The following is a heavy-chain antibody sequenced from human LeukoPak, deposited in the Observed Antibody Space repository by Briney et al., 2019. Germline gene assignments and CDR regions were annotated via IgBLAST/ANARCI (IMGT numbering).Heavy chain of an antibody. J-gene: IGHJ4*02. CDR2: IWYDGSNK. D-gene: IGHD6-19*01. V-gene: IGHV3-33*08. CDR1: GFTFSSYA. Sequence: GGSLRLSCAASGFTFSSYAMHWVRQAPGKGLEWVAVIWYDGSNKYYADSVKGRFTISRDNSKNTLYLQMNSLRAEDTAVYYCARASSGWDRNFDYWGQGTLVTVSS. CDR3: ARASSGWDRNFDY.